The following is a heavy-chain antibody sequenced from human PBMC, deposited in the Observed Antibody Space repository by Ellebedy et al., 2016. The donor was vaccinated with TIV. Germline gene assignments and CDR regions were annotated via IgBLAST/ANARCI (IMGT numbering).Heavy chain of an antibody. J-gene: IGHJ5*02. CDR3: ARGLRGVIVCWFDP. CDR1: GYTFTSYY. Sequence: ASVKVSCKASGYTFTSYYMHWVRQAPGQGLEWMGWMNPNSGNTGYAQKFQGRVTITRNTSISTAYMELSSLRSEDTAVYYCARGLRGVIVCWFDPWGQGTLVTVSS. D-gene: IGHD3-10*01. V-gene: IGHV1-8*03. CDR2: MNPNSGNT.